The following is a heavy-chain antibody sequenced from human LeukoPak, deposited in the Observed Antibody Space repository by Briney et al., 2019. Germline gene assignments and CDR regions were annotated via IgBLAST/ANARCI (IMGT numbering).Heavy chain of an antibody. D-gene: IGHD7-27*01. Sequence: HAGGSLRLSCAASGFTFDDYAMHWVRHAPGKGLEWVSGISWNGGSIGYADSVKGRFTISRDNAKNTLYLQMNRLRAEDMAVYYCAKDCFRNWDSCYYYGIDVCWERATIIVSS. CDR1: GFTFDDYA. J-gene: IGHJ6*01. V-gene: IGHV3-9*03. CDR3: AKDCFRNWDSCYYYGIDV. CDR2: ISWNGGSI.